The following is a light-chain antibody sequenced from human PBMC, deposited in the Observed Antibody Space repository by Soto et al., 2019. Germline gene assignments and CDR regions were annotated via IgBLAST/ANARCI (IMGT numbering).Light chain of an antibody. CDR2: GAS. J-gene: IGKJ1*01. V-gene: IGKV3-15*01. Sequence: IVMRQSPATLSVSPGERATLSCRASQSLATNLAWFQQKPGQAPRLLIHGASTRATGTPARFSGSGSGTEFTLTISSLQSEDFAVYYCQQYNMWPRTFGQGTKV. CDR1: QSLATN. CDR3: QQYNMWPRT.